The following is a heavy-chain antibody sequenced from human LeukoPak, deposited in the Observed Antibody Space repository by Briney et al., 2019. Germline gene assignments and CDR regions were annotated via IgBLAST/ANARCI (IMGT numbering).Heavy chain of an antibody. CDR2: IIPILGTT. Sequence: SVKVSCKASGDTFSSYAISWLRQAPGQGLEWMVGIIPILGTTNYAQKFQGRVTITADESTSTLYMELRSLRSEDTAIYYCARDDYYDSSAYRENPFDVWGQGTMVTVSS. D-gene: IGHD3-22*01. CDR3: ARDDYYDSSAYRENPFDV. J-gene: IGHJ3*01. CDR1: GDTFSSYA. V-gene: IGHV1-69*13.